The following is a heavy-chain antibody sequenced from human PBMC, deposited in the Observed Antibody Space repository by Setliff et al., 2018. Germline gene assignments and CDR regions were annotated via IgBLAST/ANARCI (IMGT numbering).Heavy chain of an antibody. CDR1: GITFSSYA. J-gene: IGHJ6*03. CDR2: ISYDGINK. D-gene: IGHD2-21*02. CDR3: AKSGGDHCCPLYHHYYMDV. V-gene: IGHV3-30*07. Sequence: GGSLRLSCAASGITFSSYAMHWVRQAPGKGLEWVAVISYDGINKYYADSVKGRFTISRDNSKNTLYLQMNGLRPEDTAVYYCAKSGGDHCCPLYHHYYMDVWGTGTTVTVSS.